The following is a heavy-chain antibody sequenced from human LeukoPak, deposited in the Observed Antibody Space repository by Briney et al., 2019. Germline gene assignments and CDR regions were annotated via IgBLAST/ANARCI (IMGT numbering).Heavy chain of an antibody. D-gene: IGHD3-3*01. CDR3: ARHFITIFGVVIGTHFDY. J-gene: IGHJ4*02. CDR2: IYYSGST. Sequence: NPSETLSLTCTVSGGSISSSSYYLDWIRQPPGKGLEWIGSIYYSGSTYYNPSLKSRVTISVDTSKNQFSLKLSSVTAADTAVYYCARHFITIFGVVIGTHFDYWGQGTLVTVSS. CDR1: GGSISSSSYY. V-gene: IGHV4-39*01.